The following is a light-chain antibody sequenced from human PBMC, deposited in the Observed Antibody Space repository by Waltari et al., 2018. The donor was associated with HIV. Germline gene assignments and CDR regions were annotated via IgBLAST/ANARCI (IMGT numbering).Light chain of an antibody. CDR1: QSIRSW. J-gene: IGKJ1*01. CDR2: KAS. V-gene: IGKV1-5*03. CDR3: QQYNSYWT. Sequence: DIQMTQSPSTLSASVGDRVTITCRASQSIRSWLAWYQQKPGKAPKLLIYKASSLESWVPSRFSGRESGTECTLTISSLQPDDFATYYCQQYNSYWTFGQGTKVEIK.